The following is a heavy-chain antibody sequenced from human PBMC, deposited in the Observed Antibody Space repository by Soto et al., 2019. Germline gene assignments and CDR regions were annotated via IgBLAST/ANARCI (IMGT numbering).Heavy chain of an antibody. Sequence: DSVKVSCEASGSTFIDFYIYWLRQAPGQRPEWMGWINPNRGGTFYAQSFQGRVTFTRDTSTNTAYMELSRLTSDDTAMYYCARDNLEIRAFDLWGQGTMVTV. CDR3: ARDNLEIRAFDL. D-gene: IGHD1-7*01. V-gene: IGHV1-2*02. J-gene: IGHJ3*01. CDR2: INPNRGGT. CDR1: GSTFIDFY.